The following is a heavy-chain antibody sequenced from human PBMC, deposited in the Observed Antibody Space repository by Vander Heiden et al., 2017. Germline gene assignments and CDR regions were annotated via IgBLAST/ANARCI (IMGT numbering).Heavy chain of an antibody. CDR1: GYTLTALS. D-gene: IGHD5-18*01. Sequence: VQLVQSGAEVKKPGASVKVSCQVSGYTLTALSMHWVREAPGKGLEWMGGVDPEDGETIYAQKFQGRVTMTEDTSTDTAYMEQSSLRSEDTAVYYCATDFAAMVHDRCGMDVWGQGTTVTVSS. CDR3: ATDFAAMVHDRCGMDV. V-gene: IGHV1-24*01. J-gene: IGHJ6*02. CDR2: VDPEDGET.